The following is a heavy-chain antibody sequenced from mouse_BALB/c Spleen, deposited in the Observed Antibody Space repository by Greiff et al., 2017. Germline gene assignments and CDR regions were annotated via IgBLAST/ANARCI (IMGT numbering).Heavy chain of an antibody. CDR1: GYTFTDHA. J-gene: IGHJ1*01. CDR2: ISPGNGDI. D-gene: IGHD2-4*01. V-gene: IGHV1S53*02. CDR3: KKDYDVWYFDV. Sequence: VKLMESDAELVKPGASVKISCKASGYTFTDHAIHWVKQKPEQGLEWIGYISPGNGDIKYNEKFKGKATLTADKSSSTAYMQLNSLTSEDSAVYFCKKDYDVWYFDVWGAGTTVTVSS.